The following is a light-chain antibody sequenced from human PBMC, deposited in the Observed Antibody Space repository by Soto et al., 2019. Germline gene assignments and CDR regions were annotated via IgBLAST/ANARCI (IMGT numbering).Light chain of an antibody. CDR3: ATWDDSLDVHV. J-gene: IGLJ1*01. CDR2: GNN. V-gene: IGLV1-44*01. Sequence: QSVLTQPPSASGTPGQTITISCSGGSSNIGINTVNWYEHLPGTASRLLIYGNNQRPSGVSDRFSGSKSGTSASLAISGLQSEDEGHYYCATWDDSLDVHVFGTGTKVTVL. CDR1: SSNIGINT.